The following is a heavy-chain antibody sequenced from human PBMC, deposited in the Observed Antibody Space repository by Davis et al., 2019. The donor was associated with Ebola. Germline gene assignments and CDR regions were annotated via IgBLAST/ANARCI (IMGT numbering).Heavy chain of an antibody. D-gene: IGHD3-22*01. Sequence: GESLKISCAASGFTFSSYWMHWVRQAPGKGLVWVSRINSDGSSTSYADSVKGRFTISRDNAKNTLYLQMNSLRAEDTAVYYCARGGYDSTGYYYSFDYWGQGTLVTVSS. V-gene: IGHV3-74*01. CDR1: GFTFSSYW. CDR2: INSDGSST. J-gene: IGHJ4*01. CDR3: ARGGYDSTGYYYSFDY.